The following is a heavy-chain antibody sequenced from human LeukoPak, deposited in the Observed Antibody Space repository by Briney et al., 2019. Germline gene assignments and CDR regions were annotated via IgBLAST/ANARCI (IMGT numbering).Heavy chain of an antibody. CDR2: IYSGGST. CDR3: AREPDYYDSSGADY. Sequence: ETLSLTCAVYGGSFSGYYWSWVRQAPGKGLEWVSVIYSGGSTYYADSVKGRFTISRDNSKNTLYLQMNSLRAEDTAVYYCAREPDYYDSSGADYWGQGTLVTVSS. V-gene: IGHV3-53*01. CDR1: GGSFSGYY. D-gene: IGHD3-22*01. J-gene: IGHJ4*02.